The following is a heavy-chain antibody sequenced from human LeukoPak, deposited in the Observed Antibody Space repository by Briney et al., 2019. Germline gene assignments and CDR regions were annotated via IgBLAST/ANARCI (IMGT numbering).Heavy chain of an antibody. Sequence: ASVKVSCKASGYSFTGHYMHWVRQAPGQGLEWMGWINPKSGGTNYAQKFQGRVTMTRDTSISTAYMDMSSLRAEDTAVYYCAKGPFSYYDSSGYNYFDYWGQGTQVTVSS. J-gene: IGHJ4*02. CDR2: INPKSGGT. V-gene: IGHV1-2*02. D-gene: IGHD3-22*01. CDR1: GYSFTGHY. CDR3: AKGPFSYYDSSGYNYFDY.